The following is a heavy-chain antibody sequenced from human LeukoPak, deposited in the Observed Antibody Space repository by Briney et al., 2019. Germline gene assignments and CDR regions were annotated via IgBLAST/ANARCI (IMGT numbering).Heavy chain of an antibody. CDR2: IFYSGST. J-gene: IGHJ6*02. V-gene: IGHV4-30-4*01. CDR3: ARAPYSSSWYGYYYYGMDV. Sequence: SQTLSLTCTVSGGSISSGDYYWSWIRQPPGKGLEWIGYIFYSGSTYYNPSLKSRVTISVDTSKNQFSLKLSSVTAADTAVYYCARAPYSSSWYGYYYYGMDVWGQGTTVTVSS. D-gene: IGHD6-13*01. CDR1: GGSISSGDYY.